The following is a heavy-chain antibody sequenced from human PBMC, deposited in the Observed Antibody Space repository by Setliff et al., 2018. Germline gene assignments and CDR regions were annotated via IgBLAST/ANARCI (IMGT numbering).Heavy chain of an antibody. Sequence: ASETLSLTCAVSGGSFSGYYWSWIRQPPGKGLEWIGEINHSGSTNYNPSVKSRVTMSVDTSKNQFSLKLSSVTAADTAVYYCARGGYYYDSSGYYQASYYYYYGMDVWGQGTTVTVSS. J-gene: IGHJ6*02. CDR2: INHSGST. CDR1: GGSFSGYY. V-gene: IGHV4-34*01. D-gene: IGHD3-22*01. CDR3: ARGGYYYDSSGYYQASYYYYYGMDV.